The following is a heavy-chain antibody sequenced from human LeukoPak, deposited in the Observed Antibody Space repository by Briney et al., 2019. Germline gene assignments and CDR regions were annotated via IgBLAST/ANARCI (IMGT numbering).Heavy chain of an antibody. J-gene: IGHJ4*02. Sequence: GGSLRLSCAASGFTVSSNYMSWVRQALGKGLEWVSVIYSGGSTYYADSVKGRFTISRDNSKNTLYLQMNSLRAEDTAVYYCARDSSGYNDYWGQGTLVTVSS. CDR3: ARDSSGYNDY. D-gene: IGHD3-22*01. CDR1: GFTVSSNY. CDR2: IYSGGST. V-gene: IGHV3-66*01.